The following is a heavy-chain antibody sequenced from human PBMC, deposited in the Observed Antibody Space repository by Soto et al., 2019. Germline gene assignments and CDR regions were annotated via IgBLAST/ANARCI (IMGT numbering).Heavy chain of an antibody. V-gene: IGHV3-72*01. D-gene: IGHD4-17*01. CDR2: TTNKSNSYTT. J-gene: IGHJ2*01. CDR1: GFTFSDHS. Sequence: EGQLVESGRGLVQPAGSLLLSCAASGFTFSDHSMDWVRQAPGKWLELVGRTTNKSNSYTTAYAASVQGRFTISRANSKTTLYPQMNSLRAADTAVYYCASSQRGDYWYVARWGRGTLVTVAS. CDR3: ASSQRGDYWYVAR.